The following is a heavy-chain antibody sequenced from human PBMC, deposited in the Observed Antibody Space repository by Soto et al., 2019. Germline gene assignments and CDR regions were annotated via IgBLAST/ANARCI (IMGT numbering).Heavy chain of an antibody. V-gene: IGHV3-7*03. CDR3: TCHHPRGDYNKDARNY. J-gene: IGHJ4*02. CDR2: IKEDGSEK. CDR1: GFTFSRFR. Sequence: GGSLSLSCAASGFTFSRFRMSWVHQAPGRGLGWVANIKEDGSEKYYVDSVKGRFTISRDNAKNSLLLQMNSLRAEDTAVYFCTCHHPRGDYNKDARNYWGQGTQVTVSS. D-gene: IGHD4-4*01.